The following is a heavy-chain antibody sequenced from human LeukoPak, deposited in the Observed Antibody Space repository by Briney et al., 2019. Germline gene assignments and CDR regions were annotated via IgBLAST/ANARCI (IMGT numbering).Heavy chain of an antibody. Sequence: GGSLRLSCAASGFTFSSYGMHWVRQAPGKGLEWVAVISYDGSNKYYADSVKGRFTISRDNSKNTLYLQMNSLRDEDTAVYYCASQYSGSSGYYWGQGTLVTVSS. D-gene: IGHD6-6*01. CDR1: GFTFSSYG. V-gene: IGHV3-30*03. CDR2: ISYDGSNK. CDR3: ASQYSGSSGYY. J-gene: IGHJ4*02.